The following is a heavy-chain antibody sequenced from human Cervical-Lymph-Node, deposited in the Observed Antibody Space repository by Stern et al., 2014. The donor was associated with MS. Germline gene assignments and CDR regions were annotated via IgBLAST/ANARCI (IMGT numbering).Heavy chain of an antibody. CDR2: IVVGSGNT. CDR1: GFTFTSSA. Sequence: QLVESGPEVMKPGTSVKVSCKASGFTFTSSAVQLVRQARGPRLALIGWIVVGSGNTNYAQKFQERVTITRDMSTSTAYMELSSLRSEDTAVYYCAATSHVGYFDYWGQGTLVTVSS. D-gene: IGHD1-26*01. J-gene: IGHJ4*02. V-gene: IGHV1-58*01. CDR3: AATSHVGYFDY.